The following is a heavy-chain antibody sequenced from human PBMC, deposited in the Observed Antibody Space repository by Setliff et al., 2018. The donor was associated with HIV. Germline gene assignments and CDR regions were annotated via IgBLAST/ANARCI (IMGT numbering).Heavy chain of an antibody. D-gene: IGHD3-10*01. CDR1: GGSFSAYY. CDR3: ARGDGDTMVRGVIIPNWFDP. V-gene: IGHV4-34*01. J-gene: IGHJ5*02. Sequence: LSLTCAVYGGSFSAYYWSWIRQPPGKGLEWIGEINHSGSTNYNSSLKSRATMSVDTSKNQFSLKLSSVTAADTAVYYCARGDGDTMVRGVIIPNWFDPWGQGTLVTVSS. CDR2: INHSGST.